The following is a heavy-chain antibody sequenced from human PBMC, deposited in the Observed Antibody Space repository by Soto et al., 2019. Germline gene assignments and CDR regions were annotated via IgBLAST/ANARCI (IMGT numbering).Heavy chain of an antibody. CDR1: GYSFTSYW. CDR2: IDPSDSYT. D-gene: IGHD2-2*01. Sequence: PGESLKISCKGSGYSFTSYWISWVRQMPGKGLEWMGRIDPSDSYTNYSPSFQGHVTISADKSISTAYLQWSSLRAEDTAVYYCASSIVLVPAAMRYYYGMDVWGQGTTVTVSS. J-gene: IGHJ6*02. CDR3: ASSIVLVPAAMRYYYGMDV. V-gene: IGHV5-10-1*01.